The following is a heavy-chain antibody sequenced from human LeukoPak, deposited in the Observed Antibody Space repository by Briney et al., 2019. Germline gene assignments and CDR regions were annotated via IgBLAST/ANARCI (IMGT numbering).Heavy chain of an antibody. CDR2: IRYDGSNK. Sequence: GGSLRLSCAASGFTFSSYGIHWVRQAPGKGLEWVTFIRYDGSNKYYADSVKGRFTISRDNSKNTLYLQMNSLRAEDTAVYYCAKGGYNWNSIDYWGQGALVTVSS. CDR3: AKGGYNWNSIDY. J-gene: IGHJ4*02. V-gene: IGHV3-30*02. CDR1: GFTFSSYG. D-gene: IGHD1-7*01.